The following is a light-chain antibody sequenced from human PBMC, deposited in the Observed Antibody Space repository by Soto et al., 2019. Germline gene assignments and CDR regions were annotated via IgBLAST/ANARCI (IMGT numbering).Light chain of an antibody. CDR3: SSYTSSSTHV. CDR2: DVS. CDR1: SSDVGAYNF. V-gene: IGLV2-14*03. J-gene: IGLJ1*01. Sequence: QSALTQPASVSGSPGQSITISCTGTSSDVGAYNFVSWYQQHPGKVPKLMIFDVSRRPSGVSDRFSGAKSGNTASLTISGLQAEDEGDYCCSSYTSSSTHVFGSGTKVTVL.